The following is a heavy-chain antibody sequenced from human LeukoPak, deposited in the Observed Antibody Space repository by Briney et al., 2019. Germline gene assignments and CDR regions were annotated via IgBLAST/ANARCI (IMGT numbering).Heavy chain of an antibody. V-gene: IGHV3-30-3*01. D-gene: IGHD2-2*01. CDR1: GFTFSSYA. J-gene: IGHJ4*02. CDR2: ISYDGSNK. Sequence: GRSLRLSCAASGFTFSSYAMHWVRQAPGKGLEWVAVISYDGSNKYYADSVKGRFTISRDNSKITLYLQMNSLRAEDTAVYYCAKDVPTAYFDYWGQGTLVTVSS. CDR3: AKDVPTAYFDY.